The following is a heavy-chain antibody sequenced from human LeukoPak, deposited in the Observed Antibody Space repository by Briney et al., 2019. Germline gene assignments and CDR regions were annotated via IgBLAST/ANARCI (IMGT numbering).Heavy chain of an antibody. CDR1: GFPFSSYW. CDR3: AKDMGSSIAAAGTGDY. Sequence: GGSLRLSCAASGFPFSSYWMAWVRQALGKGLEWVASIKQDGGETFYVDSVKGRFTISRDNAKNSLYLQMNSLRAEDTALYYCAKDMGSSIAAAGTGDYWGQGTLVTVSS. V-gene: IGHV3-7*03. CDR2: IKQDGGET. J-gene: IGHJ4*02. D-gene: IGHD6-13*01.